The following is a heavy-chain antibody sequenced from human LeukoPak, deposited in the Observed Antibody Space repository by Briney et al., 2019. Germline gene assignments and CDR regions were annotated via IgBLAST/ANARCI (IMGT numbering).Heavy chain of an antibody. CDR2: ISGSGGST. CDR1: GFTFSSYS. CDR3: ASQDSPRGYSYGYVDY. Sequence: PGGSLRLSCAASGFTFSSYSMNWDRQAPGKGLEWVSAISGSGGSTDYADSVKGRFTISRDNSKNTLYLQMNSLRAEDTAVYYCASQDSPRGYSYGYVDYWGQGTLVTVSS. D-gene: IGHD5-18*01. V-gene: IGHV3-23*01. J-gene: IGHJ4*02.